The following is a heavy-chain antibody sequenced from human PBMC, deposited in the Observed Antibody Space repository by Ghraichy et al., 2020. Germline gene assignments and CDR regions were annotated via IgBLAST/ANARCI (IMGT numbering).Heavy chain of an antibody. CDR3: ARAYSGYEVARYFDY. CDR2: IYYSGST. Sequence: SETLSLTCTVSGGSISSYYWSWIRQPPGKGLEWIGYIYYSGSTNYNPSLKSRVTISVDTSKNQFSLKLSSVTAADTAVYYCARAYSGYEVARYFDYWGQGTLVTVSS. D-gene: IGHD5-12*01. CDR1: GGSISSYY. J-gene: IGHJ4*02. V-gene: IGHV4-59*01.